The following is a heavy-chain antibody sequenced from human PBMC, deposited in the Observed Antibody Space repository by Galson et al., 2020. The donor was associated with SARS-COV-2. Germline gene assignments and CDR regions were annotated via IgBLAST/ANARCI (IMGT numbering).Heavy chain of an antibody. D-gene: IGHD5-12*01. CDR3: ARLGDRGGYHAFLDG. CDR1: GGSISYGSFY. V-gene: IGHV4-39*01. Sequence: SETLSLTCIVSGGSISYGSFYWGWIRQPPGKGLEWVGTIYYSGTTYYNPSLKSRVTISVDTSKNQFSLKLSSVTAADTAAYYCARLGDRGGYHAFLDGLGQGTVVIGSS. CDR2: IYYSGTT. J-gene: IGHJ4*02.